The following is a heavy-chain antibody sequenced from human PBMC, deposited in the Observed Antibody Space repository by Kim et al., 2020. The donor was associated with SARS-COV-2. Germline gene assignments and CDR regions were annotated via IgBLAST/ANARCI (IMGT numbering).Heavy chain of an antibody. V-gene: IGHV3-9*01. Sequence: GGSLRLSCAASGFTFDDYAMHWVRQAPGKGLEWVSGISWNSGSIGYADSVKGRFTISRDNAKNSLYLQMNRLRAEDTALYYCAKDIRDGYNSGAFDIWG. CDR1: GFTFDDYA. J-gene: IGHJ3*02. CDR2: ISWNSGSI. CDR3: AKDIRDGYNSGAFDI. D-gene: IGHD5-12*01.